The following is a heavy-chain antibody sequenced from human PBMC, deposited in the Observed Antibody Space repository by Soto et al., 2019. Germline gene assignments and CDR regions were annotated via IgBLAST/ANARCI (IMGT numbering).Heavy chain of an antibody. CDR3: VKEGSLMVRGVIIETVDY. D-gene: IGHD3-10*01. J-gene: IGHJ4*02. CDR1: GFTFSSYA. CDR2: ISSNGGST. V-gene: IGHV3-64D*06. Sequence: GGSLRLSCSASGFTFSSYAMRWVRQAPGKGLEYVSAISSNGGSTYYADSVKGRFTISRDNSKNTLYLQMSSLRAEDTAVYYCVKEGSLMVRGVIIETVDYWGQGTLVTVSS.